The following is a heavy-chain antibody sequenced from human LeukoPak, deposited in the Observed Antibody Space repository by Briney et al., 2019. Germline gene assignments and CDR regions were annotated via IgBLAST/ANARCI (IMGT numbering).Heavy chain of an antibody. CDR2: ISAYNGNT. J-gene: IGHJ4*02. CDR1: GYTFTSYG. V-gene: IGHV1-18*01. CDR3: ARDSHISSSYSVYFDY. D-gene: IGHD6-6*01. Sequence: GESLKISCKASGYTFTSYGISWVRQAPGQGLEWMGWISAYNGNTNYAQKLQGRVTMTTDTSTSTAYMELRSLRSDDTAVYYCARDSHISSSYSVYFDYWGQGTLVTVSS.